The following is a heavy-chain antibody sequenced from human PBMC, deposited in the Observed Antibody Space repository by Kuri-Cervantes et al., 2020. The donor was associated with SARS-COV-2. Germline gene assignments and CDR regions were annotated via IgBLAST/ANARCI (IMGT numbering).Heavy chain of an antibody. CDR3: ARLKYSSGREYYFDY. CDR2: IYHSGST. CDR1: GGSISSSSYY. Sequence: SETLSLTCTVSGGSISSSSYYWGWIRQPPGKGLEWIGSIYHSGSTYYNPSLKSRVTISVDTSKNQFSLKLSSVTAADTAVYYCARLKYSSGREYYFDYWGQGTLVTVSS. V-gene: IGHV4-39*07. D-gene: IGHD6-25*01. J-gene: IGHJ4*02.